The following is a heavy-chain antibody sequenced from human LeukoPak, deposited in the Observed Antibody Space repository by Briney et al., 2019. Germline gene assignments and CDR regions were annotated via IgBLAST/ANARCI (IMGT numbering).Heavy chain of an antibody. V-gene: IGHV3-9*01. Sequence: GGSLRLSCVASGFTFNDYPMHWVRQAPGKSLEWVSRTNWNSGTIGYADSVNGRFTISRDNANNSLYQQKNSLRPEDTASYYCAKSIAFRRYYYYTMDVWGKGTTVTVSS. CDR1: GFTFNDYP. D-gene: IGHD6-6*01. CDR2: TNWNSGTI. CDR3: AKSIAFRRYYYYTMDV. J-gene: IGHJ6*03.